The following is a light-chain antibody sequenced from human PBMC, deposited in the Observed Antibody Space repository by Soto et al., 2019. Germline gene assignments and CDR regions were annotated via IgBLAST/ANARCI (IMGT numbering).Light chain of an antibody. J-gene: IGLJ1*01. Sequence: QSALTQPASVSGSPGQSTTISCTGTSSDVGSYNLVSWYQQHPGKAPKLMIYEGSKRPSGVSNRFSGSKSGNTASLTISGLQAEDEADYYCCSYAGSSTLYVFGPGTRSPS. CDR2: EGS. CDR1: SSDVGSYNL. CDR3: CSYAGSSTLYV. V-gene: IGLV2-23*01.